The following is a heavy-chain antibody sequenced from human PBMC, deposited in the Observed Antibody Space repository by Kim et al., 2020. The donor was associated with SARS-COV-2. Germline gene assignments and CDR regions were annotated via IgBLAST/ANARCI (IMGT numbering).Heavy chain of an antibody. Sequence: GGSLRLSCAASGFTFDDYGMHWVRQAPGKGLEWVAGISWNSGSIGYADSVKGRFTISRDNAKNSLYLQMNSLRAEDTALYYCAKDSSRGDKPYNWFDPWGQGTLVTVSS. J-gene: IGHJ5*02. CDR2: ISWNSGSI. CDR1: GFTFDDYG. V-gene: IGHV3-9*01. CDR3: AKDSSRGDKPYNWFDP. D-gene: IGHD2-21*02.